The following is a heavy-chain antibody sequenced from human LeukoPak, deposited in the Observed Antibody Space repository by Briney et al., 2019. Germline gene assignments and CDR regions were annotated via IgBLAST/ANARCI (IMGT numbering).Heavy chain of an antibody. V-gene: IGHV3-33*03. J-gene: IGHJ3*01. CDR2: IWYDGSHK. CDR3: AKSGRQKYSTIWVDDALDV. Sequence: PGMSLTLSCAASGLTFSSHRMLWVRHAPGKGLEWVAFIWYDGSHKHYLASEKGRHDLSRDNSKNTVDLQMNSLRAEDTALYYCAKSGRQKYSTIWVDDALDVWGQGTMVTVSS. D-gene: IGHD6-6*01. CDR1: GLTFSSHR.